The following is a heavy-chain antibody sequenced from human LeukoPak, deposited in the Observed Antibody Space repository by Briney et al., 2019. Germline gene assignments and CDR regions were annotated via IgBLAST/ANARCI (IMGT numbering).Heavy chain of an antibody. Sequence: ASVKVSCKASGGTFSSYAISWVRQAPGQGLEWMGWIRAYNGNTDYAQKLQGRVTMTTDTSTSTAYMELRSLRSDDTAVYYCARDSGSYHVGDYWGQGTLVTVSS. CDR1: GGTFSSYA. D-gene: IGHD1-26*01. CDR2: IRAYNGNT. J-gene: IGHJ4*02. CDR3: ARDSGSYHVGDY. V-gene: IGHV1-18*01.